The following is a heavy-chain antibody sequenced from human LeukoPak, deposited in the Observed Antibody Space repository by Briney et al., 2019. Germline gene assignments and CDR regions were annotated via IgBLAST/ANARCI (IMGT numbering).Heavy chain of an antibody. Sequence: SETLSLTCTVSGGSISSHYWSWIRQPPGKGLEWIGYIYYSGSTNYNPSLKSRVTISVDTSKNQFSLKLSSVTAADTAVYYCASGVGAFDYWGQGTLVTVSS. CDR3: ASGVGAFDY. J-gene: IGHJ4*02. D-gene: IGHD2-2*01. V-gene: IGHV4-59*11. CDR1: GGSISSHY. CDR2: IYYSGST.